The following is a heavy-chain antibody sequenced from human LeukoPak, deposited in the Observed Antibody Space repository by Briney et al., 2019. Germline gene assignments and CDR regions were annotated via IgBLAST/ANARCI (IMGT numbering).Heavy chain of an antibody. CDR3: ARDSPAVS. V-gene: IGHV3-30-3*01. Sequence: GRSLRLSCAASGFTFSSYAMHWVRQAPGKGLEWVAVISYDGSNKYYADSVKGRFTISRDNSKNTLYLQMNSLRAEDTAVYYCARDSPAVSWGQGTLVTVSS. D-gene: IGHD2-8*01. CDR1: GFTFSSYA. CDR2: ISYDGSNK. J-gene: IGHJ5*02.